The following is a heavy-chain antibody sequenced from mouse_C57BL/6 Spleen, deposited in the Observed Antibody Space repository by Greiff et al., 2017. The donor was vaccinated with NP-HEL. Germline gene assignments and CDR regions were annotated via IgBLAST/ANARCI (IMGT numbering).Heavy chain of an antibody. V-gene: IGHV1-69*01. Sequence: QVQLQQPGAELVMPGASVKLSCKASGYTFTSYWMHWVKQRPGQGLEWIGEIDPSDSYTNYNQKFKGKSTLTVDKSSSTAYMQLSSLTSEDSAVYYCARDYYGRRAMDYWGQGTSVTVSS. J-gene: IGHJ4*01. CDR3: ARDYYGRRAMDY. CDR2: IDPSDSYT. D-gene: IGHD1-1*01. CDR1: GYTFTSYW.